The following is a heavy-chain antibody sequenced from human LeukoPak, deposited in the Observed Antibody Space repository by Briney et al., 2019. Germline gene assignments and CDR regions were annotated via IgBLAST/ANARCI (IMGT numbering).Heavy chain of an antibody. D-gene: IGHD1-20*01. V-gene: IGHV4-30-4*01. J-gene: IGHJ4*02. CDR3: ACVTGLYYSDF. CDR2: IYYSGNT. Sequence: SQTLSLTCAVSGGSIRSGDYYWSWARRPPGKGLEWIGHIYYSGNTYYNPSLKSRVAISVDTSKNQFSLKLSSVTAADTAVYYCACVTGLYYSDFWGQGTLVTVSS. CDR1: GGSIRSGDYY.